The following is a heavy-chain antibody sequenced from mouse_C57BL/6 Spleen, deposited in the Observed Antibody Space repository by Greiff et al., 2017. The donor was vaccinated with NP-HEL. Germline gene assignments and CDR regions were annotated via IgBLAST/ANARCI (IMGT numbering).Heavy chain of an antibody. CDR2: ISSGSSTI. V-gene: IGHV5-17*01. Sequence: EVKLMESGGGLVKPGGSLKLSCAASGFTFSDYGMHWVRQAPEKGLEWVAYISSGSSTIYYADTVKGRFTISRDNAKNTLFLQMTSLRSEDTAMYYCARVRYDAMDYWGQGTSVTVSS. CDR1: GFTFSDYG. CDR3: ARVRYDAMDY. J-gene: IGHJ4*01.